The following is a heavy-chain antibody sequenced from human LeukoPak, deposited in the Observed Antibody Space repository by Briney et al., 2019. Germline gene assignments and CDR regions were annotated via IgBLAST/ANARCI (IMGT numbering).Heavy chain of an antibody. J-gene: IGHJ6*03. Sequence: ASVKVSRKASGYTFTTYGISWVRQAPGQGLEWMGWISAYNGNTNYAQKLQDRVTMTTDTSTSTAYMELRSLRSDDTAVYYCARGRYCSSTSCYKVYYYYMDVWGKGTTVTVSS. D-gene: IGHD2-2*02. CDR3: ARGRYCSSTSCYKVYYYYMDV. V-gene: IGHV1-18*01. CDR2: ISAYNGNT. CDR1: GYTFTTYG.